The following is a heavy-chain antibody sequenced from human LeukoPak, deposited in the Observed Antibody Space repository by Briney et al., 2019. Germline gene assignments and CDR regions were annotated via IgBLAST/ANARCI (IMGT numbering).Heavy chain of an antibody. CDR1: GFTFSSYG. V-gene: IGHV3-30*03. J-gene: IGHJ4*02. CDR2: ISYDGSNK. Sequence: GRSLRLSCAASGFTFSSYGMHWVRQAPGKGLEWVAVISYDGSNKYYADSVKGRFTISRDNSKNTVYLQMNSLRVEDTAVYYCARDESGILTGLYYFDYWGQGTLVTVSS. D-gene: IGHD3-9*01. CDR3: ARDESGILTGLYYFDY.